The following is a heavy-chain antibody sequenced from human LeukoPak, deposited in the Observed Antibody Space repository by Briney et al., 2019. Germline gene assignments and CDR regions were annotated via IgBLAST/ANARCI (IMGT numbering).Heavy chain of an antibody. Sequence: ASVKVSCKASGYTFIGYYMHWVRQAPGQGLEWMGWINPNSGGTNYAQKFQGRVTMTRDTSISTAYMELSRLRSDDTAVYYCAREGLSAPWFDPWGQGTLVTVSS. CDR3: AREGLSAPWFDP. J-gene: IGHJ5*02. V-gene: IGHV1-2*02. CDR1: GYTFIGYY. CDR2: INPNSGGT. D-gene: IGHD6-19*01.